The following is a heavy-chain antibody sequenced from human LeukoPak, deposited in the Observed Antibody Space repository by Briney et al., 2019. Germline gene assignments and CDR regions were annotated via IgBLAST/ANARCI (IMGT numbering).Heavy chain of an antibody. V-gene: IGHV4-4*07. J-gene: IGHJ4*02. CDR2: IYSSGST. CDR3: ARDVRSSGWSELTFDY. D-gene: IGHD6-19*01. CDR1: GGSMSSYY. Sequence: MTSETLSLTCTVSGGSMSSYYWSWIRQSAGKGLEWIGRIYSSGSTTYNPSLSSRVTMSVDTSKNQFSLKLTSVTAADTAVYYCARDVRSSGWSELTFDYWGQGTLVTVSS.